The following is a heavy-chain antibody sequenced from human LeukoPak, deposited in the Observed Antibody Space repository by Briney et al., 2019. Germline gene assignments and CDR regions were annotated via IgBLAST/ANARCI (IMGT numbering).Heavy chain of an antibody. Sequence: PGGSLRLSCAASGFTFSSYSMNWVRQAPGKGLEWVSSISSSSSYIYYADSVKGRFTISRDNAKNSLYLQMNSLRAEDTAVYYCARDVEMATNYFDYWDQGTLVTVSS. CDR3: ARDVEMATNYFDY. V-gene: IGHV3-21*01. D-gene: IGHD5-24*01. CDR2: ISSSSSYI. J-gene: IGHJ4*02. CDR1: GFTFSSYS.